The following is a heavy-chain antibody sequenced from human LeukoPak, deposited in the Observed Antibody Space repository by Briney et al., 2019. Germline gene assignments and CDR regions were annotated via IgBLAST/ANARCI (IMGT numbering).Heavy chain of an antibody. CDR3: ARGSVLTGYYFDY. D-gene: IGHD3-9*01. V-gene: IGHV4-34*01. CDR2: INHSGST. CDR1: GGSCSGYY. J-gene: IGHJ4*02. Sequence: SETLSLTCAVYGGSCSGYYWSWIRQPPGKGLEWIGEINHSGSTNYNPSLKSRVTISVDTSKNQFSLKLSSVTAADTAVYYCARGSVLTGYYFDYWGQGTLVTVSS.